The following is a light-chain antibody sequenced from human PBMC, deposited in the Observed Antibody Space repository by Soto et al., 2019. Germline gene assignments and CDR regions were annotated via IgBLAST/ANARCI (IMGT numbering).Light chain of an antibody. Sequence: QSALTQPASVSGSPGQSITISCTGTSSDVGGYKFVSWYQHYPGKAPTLILYEVSNRPSWVSNRFFGSKSGNTASLTISGLEAEDEADYYCSSYTSSARVFGTGTKVTVL. CDR1: SSDVGGYKF. CDR2: EVS. CDR3: SSYTSSARV. V-gene: IGLV2-14*01. J-gene: IGLJ1*01.